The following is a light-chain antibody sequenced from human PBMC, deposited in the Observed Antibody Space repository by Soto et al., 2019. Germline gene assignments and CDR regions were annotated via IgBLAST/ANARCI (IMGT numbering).Light chain of an antibody. V-gene: IGKV3-20*01. CDR3: QQYGSSPPVT. Sequence: EIVLTQSPATLSLSPGERATLSCRASQSVSSSYLAWYQQKPGQAPRLLIYGASGRATGIPDRVSGSGSGTDFTLTISSLEPEDFAVYYCQQYGSSPPVTFGQGTRLEIK. CDR2: GAS. J-gene: IGKJ5*01. CDR1: QSVSSSY.